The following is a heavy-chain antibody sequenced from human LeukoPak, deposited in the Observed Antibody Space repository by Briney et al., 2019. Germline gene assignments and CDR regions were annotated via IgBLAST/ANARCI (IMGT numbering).Heavy chain of an antibody. V-gene: IGHV3-23*01. D-gene: IGHD3-22*01. CDR1: GFRFSSYA. CDR3: AKGTMDGGQYYYDSN. CDR2: ISGSGVST. Sequence: GGSLRLACAASGFRFSSYAMSWVRQAPGKGLEWVSAISGSGVSTYYADSVKGRFTISRDNSKNTLYLQMNSLRAEDTAVYYCAKGTMDGGQYYYDSNGGQGTLVTVSS. J-gene: IGHJ4*02.